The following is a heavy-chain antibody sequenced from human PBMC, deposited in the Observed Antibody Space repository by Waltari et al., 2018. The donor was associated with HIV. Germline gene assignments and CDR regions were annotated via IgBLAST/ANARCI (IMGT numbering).Heavy chain of an antibody. CDR3: ARNQFCSGGSCRDAFDI. D-gene: IGHD2-15*01. V-gene: IGHV3-21*02. Sequence: EVQLVESGGDLVKPGGSLRLSCVGSGFTFSSYTMNWVRRAPGKGVGWSASLSSRSDLAFYTDSVKGRFTISRDNSKNSLFLQMNNLRADDTAVYYCARNQFCSGGSCRDAFDIWGQGAAVSVSA. J-gene: IGHJ3*02. CDR2: LSSRSDLA. CDR1: GFTFSSYT.